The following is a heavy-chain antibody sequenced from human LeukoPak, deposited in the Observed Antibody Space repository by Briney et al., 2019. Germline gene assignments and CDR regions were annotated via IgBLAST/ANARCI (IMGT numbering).Heavy chain of an antibody. CDR2: INPNSGGT. CDR3: ARGSNRLLWFGELFD. J-gene: IGHJ4*02. CDR1: GYTLTGYY. V-gene: IGHV1-2*02. D-gene: IGHD3-10*01. Sequence: ASVKVSCKASGYTLTGYYMHWVRQAPGQGLEWMGWINPNSGGTNYAQKLQGRVTMTTDTSTSTAYMELRSLRSDDTAVYYCARGSNRLLWFGELFDWGQGTLVTVSS.